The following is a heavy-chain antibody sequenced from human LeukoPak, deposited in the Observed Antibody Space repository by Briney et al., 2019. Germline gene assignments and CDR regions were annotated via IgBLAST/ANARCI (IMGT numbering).Heavy chain of an antibody. CDR3: AGSFLGDWYFDF. J-gene: IGHJ2*01. CDR1: GGSISSYF. CDR2: IYYSGST. Sequence: SETLSLTCTVSGGSISSYFWNWIRQPPGTGLEWIGYIYYSGSTNYNPSLNSRVTISVDTSKNQFSLKLSSVTAADTAVYYCAGSFLGDWYFDFWGRGTLVTVSS. D-gene: IGHD1-26*01. V-gene: IGHV4-59*08.